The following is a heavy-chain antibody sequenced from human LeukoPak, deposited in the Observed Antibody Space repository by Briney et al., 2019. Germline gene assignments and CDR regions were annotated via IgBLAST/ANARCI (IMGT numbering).Heavy chain of an antibody. V-gene: IGHV1-18*01. Sequence: ASVKVSCKASGYTFTSYGISWVRQAPGQGLEWMGWISAYNGNTNYAQKLQGRVTMTTDTSTSTAYMELSRLRSDDTAVYYCARDQDSSGWRDAFDIWGQGTMVTVSS. CDR1: GYTFTSYG. J-gene: IGHJ3*02. D-gene: IGHD6-19*01. CDR2: ISAYNGNT. CDR3: ARDQDSSGWRDAFDI.